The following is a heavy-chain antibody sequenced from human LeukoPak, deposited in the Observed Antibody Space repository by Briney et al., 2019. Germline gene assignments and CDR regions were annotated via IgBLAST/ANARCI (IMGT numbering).Heavy chain of an antibody. J-gene: IGHJ4*02. CDR2: ISSSSSTI. V-gene: IGHV3-48*04. CDR1: GFTFSSCN. D-gene: IGHD3-22*01. CDR3: ARAGGGYGYFDY. Sequence: GGSLRPSCAASGFTFSSCNINWVRQAPGKGLEWVSYISSSSSTIYYVESVKGRFTISRDNAKNALYLQMNSLRAEDTAVYYCARAGGGYGYFDYWGQGTLVTVSS.